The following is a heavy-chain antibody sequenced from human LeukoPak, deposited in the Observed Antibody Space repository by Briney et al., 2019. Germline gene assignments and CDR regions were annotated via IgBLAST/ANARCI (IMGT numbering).Heavy chain of an antibody. CDR1: GFTFSDYY. CDR2: ISSGGSTI. J-gene: IGHJ4*02. D-gene: IGHD1-26*01. CDR3: ASDRNSGSYNAPFDY. Sequence: GGSLRLSCAASGFTFSDYYMSWIRQAPGKGLEWVSYISSGGSTIYYADSVKGRFTISRDNAKNSLYLQMNSLRAEDTAVYYCASDRNSGSYNAPFDYWGQGTLVTVSS. V-gene: IGHV3-11*04.